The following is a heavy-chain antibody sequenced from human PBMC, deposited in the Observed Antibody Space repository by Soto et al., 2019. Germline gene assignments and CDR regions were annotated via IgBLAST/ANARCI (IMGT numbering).Heavy chain of an antibody. CDR3: ARDTSNSFDY. CDR2: FSPHNGNT. J-gene: IGHJ4*02. CDR1: GYTFNTYF. V-gene: IGHV1-18*01. D-gene: IGHD2-2*01. Sequence: HVQLVQSGGELKKPGASVKVSCNTSGYTFNTYFITWVRQAPGQGLEWMGWFSPHNGNTNYAEKFQGRVTMTTDTITKTAYMELRNLRFDDTAVYYCARDTSNSFDYWGQGTLVTVSS.